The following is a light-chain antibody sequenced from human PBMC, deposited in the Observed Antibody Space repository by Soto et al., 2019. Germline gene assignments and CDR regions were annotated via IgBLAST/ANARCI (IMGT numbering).Light chain of an antibody. CDR3: QQYNNWPPQLT. CDR2: GAS. J-gene: IGKJ4*01. Sequence: IVMTQSPATLSVSPGEGATLPCRDVESVGTNLAWYQQQPGQAPRLLIYGASTRATGVPARFSGSGSGTEFTLSISSLQSEDFAVYYCQQYNNWPPQLTFGGGTKVDIK. CDR1: ESVGTN. V-gene: IGKV3-15*01.